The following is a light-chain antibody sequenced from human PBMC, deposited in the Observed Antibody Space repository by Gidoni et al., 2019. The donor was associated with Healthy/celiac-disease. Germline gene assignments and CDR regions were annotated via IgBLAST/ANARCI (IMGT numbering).Light chain of an antibody. J-gene: IGKJ5*01. CDR1: QSISSY. Sequence: DIQMTQSPSSLSASVGDRVTITCRASQSISSYLNWYQQKPGKAPKLLIYAASSLQSGVPSSFSGSGSGTDFTLTISSLQPEDFATYYCQQSYSTLITFGPGTRLEIK. CDR2: AAS. CDR3: QQSYSTLIT. V-gene: IGKV1-39*01.